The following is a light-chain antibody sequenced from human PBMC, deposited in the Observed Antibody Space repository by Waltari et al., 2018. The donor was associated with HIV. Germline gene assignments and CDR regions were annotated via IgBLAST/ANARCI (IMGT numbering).Light chain of an antibody. CDR3: RQALQSPLA. Sequence: IVMTQSPLSLPVTPGEPASISCRSSQSLLHSNGYNYLDWYLQKPGQSPQLQIYLGSNRASGVPDRFSGSGSGTDFTMTSSRVEAEDVGVYYCRQALQSPLAFGRGTKVEIK. V-gene: IGKV2-28*01. J-gene: IGKJ4*01. CDR1: QSLLHSNGYNY. CDR2: LGS.